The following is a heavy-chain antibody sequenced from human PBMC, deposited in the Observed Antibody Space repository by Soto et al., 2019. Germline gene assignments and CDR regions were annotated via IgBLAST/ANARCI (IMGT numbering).Heavy chain of an antibody. V-gene: IGHV3-33*06. Sequence: QVQLVESGGGVVQPGRSLRLSCAASGFTFGSYGMHWVRQAPGKGLEWVAVIWYDGSNKYYADSVKGRFTISRDNSKNTLYLQMNSLRAEDTAVYYCAQGIAARLGDWFDPWGQGTLVTVSS. D-gene: IGHD6-6*01. CDR1: GFTFGSYG. J-gene: IGHJ5*02. CDR2: IWYDGSNK. CDR3: AQGIAARLGDWFDP.